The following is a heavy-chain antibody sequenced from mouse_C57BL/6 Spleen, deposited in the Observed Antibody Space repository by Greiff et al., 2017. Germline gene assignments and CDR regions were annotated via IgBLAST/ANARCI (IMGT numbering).Heavy chain of an antibody. V-gene: IGHV5-17*01. CDR1: GFTFSDYG. Sequence: EVMLVESGGGLVKPGGSLKLSCAASGFTFSDYGMHWVRQAPEKGLEWVAYISSGSSTIYYADTVKGRFTISRDNAKNTLFLQMTSLGSEDTAMYYCARHYYGTYAMDYWGQGTSVTVSS. D-gene: IGHD1-1*01. CDR2: ISSGSSTI. J-gene: IGHJ4*01. CDR3: ARHYYGTYAMDY.